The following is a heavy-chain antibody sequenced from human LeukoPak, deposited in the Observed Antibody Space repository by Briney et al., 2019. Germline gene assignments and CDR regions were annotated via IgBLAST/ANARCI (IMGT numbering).Heavy chain of an antibody. Sequence: SETLSLICTIASYYIMTPLYLGWVRQSPTKGLEWIGNVYHSGSTYSNPSLRSRVTTSVDTSKNQFSLKLSPVPAADMEVSYCPRVSHDERGGPSGAIYFESWGQGTVVTVSS. CDR3: PRVSHDERGGPSGAIYFES. J-gene: IGHJ4*02. D-gene: IGHD2-15*01. V-gene: IGHV4-38-2*02. CDR2: VYHSGST. CDR1: SYYIMTPLY.